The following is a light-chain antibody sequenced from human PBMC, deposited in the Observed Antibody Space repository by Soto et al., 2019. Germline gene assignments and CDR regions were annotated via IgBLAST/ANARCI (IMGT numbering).Light chain of an antibody. CDR2: GAS. CDR3: QQYGSLPWT. CDR1: QSVSNNY. J-gene: IGKJ1*01. V-gene: IGKV3-20*01. Sequence: EIVLTQSPGTLSLSPGERATLSCRASQSVSNNYLAWYQQQPGQAPRLLIYGASSRATGIPDRISGSGSGTDFTLTINILDPEDFAVYYCQQYGSLPWTFGPGTKV.